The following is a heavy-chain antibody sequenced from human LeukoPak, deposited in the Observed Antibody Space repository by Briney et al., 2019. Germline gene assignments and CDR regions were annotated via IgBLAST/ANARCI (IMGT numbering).Heavy chain of an antibody. CDR1: GGSISSGDYY. CDR3: ARGSPTDAFDI. V-gene: IGHV4-30-4*01. Sequence: SETLSLTCTVSGGSISSGDYYWSWIRQPPGKGLEWIGYIYYSGSTYYNPSLKSRVTISVDTSKNQFSLKLSSVTAADTAAYYCARGSPTDAFDIWGQGTMVTVSS. J-gene: IGHJ3*02. CDR2: IYYSGST.